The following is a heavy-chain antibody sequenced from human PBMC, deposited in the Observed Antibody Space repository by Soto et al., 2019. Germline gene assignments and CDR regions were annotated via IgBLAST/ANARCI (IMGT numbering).Heavy chain of an antibody. CDR2: IWYDGTTK. J-gene: IGHJ5*02. Sequence: QVQLVESGGGVVQPGRSLRLSCVVSGFSLSGYGMHWVRQAPGKGLEWVAVIWYDGTTKNYADSVKGRFTISRDRSKNTVYLQMDSLKVEDTAVYYCARYVDGTSHLNWFDPWGQGVLVTVSS. V-gene: IGHV3-33*01. D-gene: IGHD5-12*01. CDR1: GFSLSGYG. CDR3: ARYVDGTSHLNWFDP.